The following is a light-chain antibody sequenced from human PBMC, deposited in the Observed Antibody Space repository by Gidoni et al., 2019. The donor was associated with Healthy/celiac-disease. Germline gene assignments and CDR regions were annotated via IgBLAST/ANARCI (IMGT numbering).Light chain of an antibody. V-gene: IGLV2-18*01. Sequence: QPALTQPPPLSGSPGQSVTISCTGTSRDVGSFNRVSWYQQPPGTAPKLMFYEVSNRPSGVPDRFSGSKSGNTASLTISGLQAEDEADYYCSLYTSSSTWVFGGGTKLTVL. CDR1: SRDVGSFNR. CDR2: EVS. CDR3: SLYTSSSTWV. J-gene: IGLJ3*02.